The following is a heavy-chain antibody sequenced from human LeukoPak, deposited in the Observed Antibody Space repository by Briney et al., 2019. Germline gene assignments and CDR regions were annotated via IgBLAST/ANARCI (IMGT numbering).Heavy chain of an antibody. V-gene: IGHV1-2*02. CDR1: GYTFTGYY. Sequence: GASVKVSCKASGYTFTGYYMHWVRQAPGKGLEWMGWINPNSGGTNYAQKFQGRVTMTRDTSISTAYMELSRLRSDDTAVYYCARVPIGGYGVSDYWGQGTLVTVSS. D-gene: IGHD5-18*01. CDR2: INPNSGGT. J-gene: IGHJ4*02. CDR3: ARVPIGGYGVSDY.